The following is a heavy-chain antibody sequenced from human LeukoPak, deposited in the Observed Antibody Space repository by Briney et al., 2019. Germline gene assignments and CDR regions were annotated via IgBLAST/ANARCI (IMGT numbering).Heavy chain of an antibody. CDR1: GFTFDDYG. V-gene: IGHV4-34*01. J-gene: IGHJ3*02. CDR3: ARHSAKLLWFGTRGRDAFDI. D-gene: IGHD3-10*01. CDR2: INHSGST. Sequence: GSLRLSCAASGFTFDDYGMNWVRQAPGKGLEWIGEINHSGSTNYNPSLKSRVTISVDTSKNQFSLKLSSVTAADTAVYYCARHSAKLLWFGTRGRDAFDIWGQGTMVTVSS.